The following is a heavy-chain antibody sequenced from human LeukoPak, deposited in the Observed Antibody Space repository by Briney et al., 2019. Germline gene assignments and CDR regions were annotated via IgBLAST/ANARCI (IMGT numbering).Heavy chain of an antibody. D-gene: IGHD5-12*01. J-gene: IGHJ4*02. CDR1: GYTFTSYY. Sequence: GASVKVSCKASGYTFTSYYMHWVRQAPGQGLEWMGIINPSGGSTSYAQKLQGRVTMTTDTSTSTAYMELRSLRSDDTAVYYCARDYGLGYSGYEGYWGQGTLVTVSS. V-gene: IGHV1-46*01. CDR3: ARDYGLGYSGYEGY. CDR2: INPSGGST.